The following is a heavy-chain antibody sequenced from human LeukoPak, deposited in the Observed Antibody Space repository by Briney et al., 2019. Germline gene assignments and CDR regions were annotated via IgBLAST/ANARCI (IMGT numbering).Heavy chain of an antibody. CDR2: IYTSGST. CDR3: ARGDKQQLVPDDY. CDR1: GGSISSGSYY. J-gene: IGHJ4*02. V-gene: IGHV4-61*02. D-gene: IGHD6-13*01. Sequence: SETLSLTCTVSGGSISSGSYYWSCIRQPAGKGLEWIGRIYTSGSTNYNPSLKSRVTISVDTSKNQFSLKLSSVTAADTAVYYCARGDKQQLVPDDYWGQGTLVTVSS.